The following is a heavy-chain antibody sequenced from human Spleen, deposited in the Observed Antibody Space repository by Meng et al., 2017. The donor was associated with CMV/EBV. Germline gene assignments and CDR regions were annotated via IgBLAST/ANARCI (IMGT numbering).Heavy chain of an antibody. V-gene: IGHV1-69*10. CDR1: FSTYA. CDR2: IIPILNIA. CDR3: ARSRAGYCGSTTCIEGGFDP. D-gene: IGHD2-2*01. J-gene: IGHJ5*02. Sequence: FSTYAINGVRQAPGQGLEWMGGIIPILNIANYAQKFQGRVTIIADKSTSTAYLEVSSLRSEDTAVYFCARSRAGYCGSTTCIEGGFDPWGQGTLVTVSS.